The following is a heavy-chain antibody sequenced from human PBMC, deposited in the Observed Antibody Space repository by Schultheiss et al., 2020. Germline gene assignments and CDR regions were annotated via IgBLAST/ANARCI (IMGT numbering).Heavy chain of an antibody. J-gene: IGHJ4*02. CDR1: GYTFTGYY. CDR2: ISGYNGNT. Sequence: ASVKVSCKASGYTFTGYYMHWVRQAPGQGLKWMGWISGYNGNTNYAHKLQVRVTMTTDTSTSTAYMELTSLRSDDKAVYYCARDRGGDIVVVPAATLDYWGQGTLVTVSS. D-gene: IGHD2-2*01. V-gene: IGHV1-18*04. CDR3: ARDRGGDIVVVPAATLDY.